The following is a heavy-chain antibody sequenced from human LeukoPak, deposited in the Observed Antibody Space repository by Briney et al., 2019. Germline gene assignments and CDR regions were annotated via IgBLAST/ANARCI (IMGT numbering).Heavy chain of an antibody. J-gene: IGHJ3*02. CDR3: ANEDGNSGDAFDI. CDR1: GFTFSSYA. V-gene: IGHV3-23*01. CDR2: ISGSGGST. Sequence: GGSLRLSCAASGFTFSSYAMSWVRQAPGKGLEWVSAISGSGGSTYYADSVKGRFTISRDISKNTLYLQMNSLRAEDTAIYYCANEDGNSGDAFDIWGQGTMVTVSS. D-gene: IGHD4-23*01.